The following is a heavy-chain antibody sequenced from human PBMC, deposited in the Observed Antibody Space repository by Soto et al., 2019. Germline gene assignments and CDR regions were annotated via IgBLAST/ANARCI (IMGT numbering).Heavy chain of an antibody. CDR2: IYYSGST. Sequence: QVQLQESGPGLVKPSETLSLTCTVSGGSIISYHWSWIRQPPGKGLEWIGYIYYSGSTNYNPSLKSRVPLSVDTSKNQCSLKLSSVAAADTAGYYCARDSDYGDYLDYWGQGTLVTVSS. CDR3: ARDSDYGDYLDY. D-gene: IGHD4-17*01. J-gene: IGHJ4*02. V-gene: IGHV4-59*01. CDR1: GGSIISYH.